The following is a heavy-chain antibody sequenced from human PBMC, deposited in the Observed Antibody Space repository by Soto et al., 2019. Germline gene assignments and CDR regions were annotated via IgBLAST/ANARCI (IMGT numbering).Heavy chain of an antibody. J-gene: IGHJ3*02. CDR1: GFIFENYA. D-gene: IGHD3-10*01. CDR3: AKGRTRPLQLASFGDNAFDI. Sequence: EGQLVESGGGLVQPGGSLRLSCAASGFIFENYAIHWVRQAPGKGLEWVSGISWNSGNLVYADSVKGRFTISRDNTKNALYLQMNSLRREDTALYFCAKGRTRPLQLASFGDNAFDIWGQATMVTVSS. CDR2: ISWNSGNL. V-gene: IGHV3-9*01.